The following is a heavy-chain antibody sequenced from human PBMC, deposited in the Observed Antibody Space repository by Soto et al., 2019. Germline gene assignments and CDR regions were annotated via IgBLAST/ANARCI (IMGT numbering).Heavy chain of an antibody. J-gene: IGHJ6*02. CDR2: IYPGDSDT. CDR1: EYNFISYG. CDR3: AGGGVRGVITRTRDYYGMDV. Sequence: PGESHKISRRGSEYNFISYGIGWVRKITGKGLEWMGIIYPGDSDTRYSPSFQGQVTISADKSISTAYLQWSSLKASDTAMYYCAGGGVRGVITRTRDYYGMDVWGQGTTVTVSS. D-gene: IGHD3-10*01. V-gene: IGHV5-51*01.